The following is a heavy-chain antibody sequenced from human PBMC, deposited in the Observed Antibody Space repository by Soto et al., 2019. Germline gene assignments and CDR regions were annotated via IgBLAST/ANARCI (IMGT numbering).Heavy chain of an antibody. V-gene: IGHV1-18*01. Sequence: QVQLVHSGTEVKKPGASVKVSCKTSGYTFINFGIGWVRQAPGQGLEWMGWISPFNGHTHYAQKFQGRVSLTTDTSTSTAFLELRSLTYDDTAVYYCAREPPRATAGLNYFDPWGQGTLVTVSS. D-gene: IGHD6-13*01. CDR3: AREPPRATAGLNYFDP. J-gene: IGHJ5*02. CDR1: GYTFINFG. CDR2: ISPFNGHT.